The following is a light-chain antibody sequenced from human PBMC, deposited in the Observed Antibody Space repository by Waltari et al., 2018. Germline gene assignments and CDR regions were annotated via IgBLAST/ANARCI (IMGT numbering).Light chain of an antibody. CDR2: EVN. V-gene: IGLV2-14*01. CDR3: SSYTRHETGI. CDR1: SSDVGGYNF. J-gene: IGLJ2*01. Sequence: QSALTQPASVSGSPGQSITISCTGTSSDVGGYNFVSWYQQHPGKDPKLIIYEVNNRPSGVSNRFSGSKSGNTASLTIAGLQAEVEADYYCSSYTRHETGIFGGGTKLTVL.